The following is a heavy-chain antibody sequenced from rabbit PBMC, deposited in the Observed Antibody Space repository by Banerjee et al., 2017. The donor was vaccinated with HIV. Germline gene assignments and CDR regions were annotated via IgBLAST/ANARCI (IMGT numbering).Heavy chain of an antibody. CDR3: ARDLDGVIGWNFGW. Sequence: QEQLVESGGGLVKPEGSLKLSCTASGLSFSNKAVMCWVRQAPGKGLEWIACFNAVTGKAVFASWAKGRFTFSKTSSTTVTLQMTSLTSADTATYFYARDLDGVIGWNFGWWCPGTLVTVS. V-gene: IGHV1S45*01. CDR1: GLSFSNKAV. CDR2: FNAVTGKA. D-gene: IGHD1-1*01. J-gene: IGHJ4*01.